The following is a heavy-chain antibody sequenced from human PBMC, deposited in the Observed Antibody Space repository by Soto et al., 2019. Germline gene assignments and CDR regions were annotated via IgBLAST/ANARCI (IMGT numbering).Heavy chain of an antibody. J-gene: IGHJ6*02. CDR1: GYSFTAYG. V-gene: IGHV1-18*01. Sequence: QVQVVQSGDEVKETGASVRVSCKTSGYSFTAYGISWVRQAPGQGLEWMGWISCYNGKTKYAQKVQGRVNMTTDTSTSTASMEVRSLRSDDTAIYYCARDAPPPELRFLEWHNYDYNGMDVWGQGTTVTVSS. D-gene: IGHD3-3*01. CDR3: ARDAPPPELRFLEWHNYDYNGMDV. CDR2: ISCYNGKT.